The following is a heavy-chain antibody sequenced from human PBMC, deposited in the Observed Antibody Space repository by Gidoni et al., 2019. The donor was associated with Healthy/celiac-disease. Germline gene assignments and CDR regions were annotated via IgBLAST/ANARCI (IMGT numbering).Heavy chain of an antibody. CDR2: IYYSGST. CDR3: ARRYTVTGEDDDAFDI. Sequence: QLQLQESGPGLVKPSATLSLTCTVSGGSISSSSYYGGWIRQPPGKGLEWIGSIYYSGSTYYNPSLKSRVTISVDTSKNQFSLKLSSVTAADTAVYYCARRYTVTGEDDDAFDIWGQGTMVTVSS. J-gene: IGHJ3*02. V-gene: IGHV4-39*01. D-gene: IGHD4-17*01. CDR1: GGSISSSSYY.